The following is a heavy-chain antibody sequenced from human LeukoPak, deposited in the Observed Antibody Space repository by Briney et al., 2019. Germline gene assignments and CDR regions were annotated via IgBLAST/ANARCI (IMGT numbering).Heavy chain of an antibody. V-gene: IGHV3-74*01. CDR1: GFTFSRYW. CDR2: INSHGSST. J-gene: IGHJ4*02. D-gene: IGHD2-15*01. Sequence: GGWLRLSCAASGFTFSRYWMHWVRQAPGQGLVWVSRINSHGSSTNYADSVKGRFTISRDNAKNTLYLQMNTLRVEDTAVYYCATLEDDYGDYWGQGTLVTVSS. CDR3: ATLEDDYGDY.